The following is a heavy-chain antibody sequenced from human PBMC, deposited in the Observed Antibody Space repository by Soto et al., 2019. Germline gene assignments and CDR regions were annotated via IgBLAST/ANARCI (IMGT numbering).Heavy chain of an antibody. J-gene: IGHJ3*02. D-gene: IGHD4-17*01. V-gene: IGHV3-48*02. Sequence: GGSLRLSCAASGFTFSSYSMNWVRQAPGKGLEWVSYISSSSSTIYYADSVKGRFTISRDNAKNSLYLQMNSLRDEDTAVYYCARDMTTVTTSHDAFDIWGQGTMVTVSS. CDR3: ARDMTTVTTSHDAFDI. CDR2: ISSSSSTI. CDR1: GFTFSSYS.